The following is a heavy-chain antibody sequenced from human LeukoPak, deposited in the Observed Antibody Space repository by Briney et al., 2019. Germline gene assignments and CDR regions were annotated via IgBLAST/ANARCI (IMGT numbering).Heavy chain of an antibody. J-gene: IGHJ4*02. V-gene: IGHV3-30*18. CDR1: GFTFSSYA. CDR3: AKGAGYSYGWDY. D-gene: IGHD5-18*01. Sequence: GGSLRLSCAASGFTFSSYAMHWVRQAPGKGLEWVAVISYDGINQYYADSVKGRFTISRDNSKNTLYLQMNSLRAEDTAVYYCAKGAGYSYGWDYWGQGTLVTVSS. CDR2: ISYDGINQ.